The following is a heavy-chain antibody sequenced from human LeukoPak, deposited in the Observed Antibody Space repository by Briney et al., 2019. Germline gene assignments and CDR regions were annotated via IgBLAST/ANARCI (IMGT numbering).Heavy chain of an antibody. CDR1: GGSISSSSYY. CDR3: ARQVVRGAPYYYYGMDV. J-gene: IGHJ6*02. CDR2: IYYSGST. V-gene: IGHV4-39*01. Sequence: SETLSLTCTVSGGSISSSSYYWGWIRQPPGKGLEWIGSIYYSGSTYYNPSLKSRVTISVDTSKNQFSLKLSSVTAADTAVYYCARQVVRGAPYYYYGMDVWGQGTTVTVSS. D-gene: IGHD3-10*01.